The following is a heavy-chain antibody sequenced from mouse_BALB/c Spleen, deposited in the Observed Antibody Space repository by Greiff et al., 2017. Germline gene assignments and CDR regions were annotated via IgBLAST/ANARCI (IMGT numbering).Heavy chain of an antibody. CDR2: ISDGGSYT. D-gene: IGHD2-14*01. CDR1: GFTFSDYY. Sequence: EVQLVESGGGLVKPGGSLKLSCAASGFTFSDYYMYWVRQTPEKRLEWVATISDGGSYTYYPDSVKGRFTISRDNAKNNLYLQMSSLKSEDTAMYYCARGDRYDRAYYFDYWGQGTTLTVSS. CDR3: ARGDRYDRAYYFDY. J-gene: IGHJ2*01. V-gene: IGHV5-4*02.